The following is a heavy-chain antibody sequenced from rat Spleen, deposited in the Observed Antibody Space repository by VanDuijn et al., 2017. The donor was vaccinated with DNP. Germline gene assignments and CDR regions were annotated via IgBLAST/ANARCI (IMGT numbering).Heavy chain of an antibody. CDR1: GFSITSNY. J-gene: IGHJ2*01. D-gene: IGHD1-5*01. Sequence: EVQLQESGPGLVKPSQSLSLTCSVTGFSITSNYWGWIRKLPGNKMEWIGYISFSGSTSYNPSLKSRISITRDTSKNQFFLQLNSVTTEDTATYYCARWNIGTSTLDYWGQGVMVTVSS. CDR2: ISFSGST. CDR3: ARWNIGTSTLDY. V-gene: IGHV3-1*01.